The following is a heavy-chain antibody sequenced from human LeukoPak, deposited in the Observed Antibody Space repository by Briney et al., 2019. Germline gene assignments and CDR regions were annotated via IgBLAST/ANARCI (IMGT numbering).Heavy chain of an antibody. V-gene: IGHV4-31*03. CDR2: IYYSGST. CDR1: GGSISSGGYY. Sequence: PSETLSLTCIVSGGSISSGGYYWSWIRQHPGKGLEWIGYIYYSGSTYYNPSLKSRVTISVDTSKNQFSLKLSSVTAADTAVYYCASTNWNDPSFDYWGQGTLVTVSS. CDR3: ASTNWNDPSFDY. D-gene: IGHD1-1*01. J-gene: IGHJ4*02.